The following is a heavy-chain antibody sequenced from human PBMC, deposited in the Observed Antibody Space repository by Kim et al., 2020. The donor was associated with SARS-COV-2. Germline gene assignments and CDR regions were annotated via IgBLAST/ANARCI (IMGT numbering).Heavy chain of an antibody. V-gene: IGHV4-34*01. CDR3: ARGPHYTTYGSGSYADY. Sequence: SETLSLTCAVYGGSFSGYYWSWIRQPPGKGLEWIGEINHSGSTNYNPSLKSRVTISVDTSKNQFSLKLSSVTAADTAVYYCARGPHYTTYGSGSYADYWGQGTLVTVSS. J-gene: IGHJ4*02. CDR1: GGSFSGYY. D-gene: IGHD3-10*01. CDR2: INHSGST.